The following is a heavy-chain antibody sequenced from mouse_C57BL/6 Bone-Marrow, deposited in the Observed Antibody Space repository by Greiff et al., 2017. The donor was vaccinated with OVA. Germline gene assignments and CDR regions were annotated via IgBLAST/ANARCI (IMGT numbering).Heavy chain of an antibody. CDR1: GYTFTDYY. Sequence: VQRVESGPELVKPGASVKISCKASGYTFTDYYINWVKQRPGQGLEWIGWIFPGSGSTYYNEKFKGKATLTVDKASSTAYMLLSSLTSEDSAVYFCARSNWDVGYFDVWGTGTTVTVSS. CDR2: IFPGSGST. V-gene: IGHV1-75*01. J-gene: IGHJ1*03. CDR3: ARSNWDVGYFDV. D-gene: IGHD4-1*01.